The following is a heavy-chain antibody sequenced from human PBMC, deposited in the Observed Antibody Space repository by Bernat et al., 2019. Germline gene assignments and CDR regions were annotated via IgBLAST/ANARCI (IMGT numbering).Heavy chain of an antibody. Sequence: QVQLVQSGAEVKKPGASVKVSCKASGYTFTGYYMHWVRQAPGQGLEWMGWINPNSGGTNYAQKFQGGVTMTRDTSISTAYMELSRLRSDATAGYYGARGVFRVMSGSYYPEYFQHWGQGTLVTVSS. CDR1: GYTFTGYY. CDR2: INPNSGGT. V-gene: IGHV1-2*02. CDR3: ARGVFRVMSGSYYPEYFQH. D-gene: IGHD1-26*01. J-gene: IGHJ1*01.